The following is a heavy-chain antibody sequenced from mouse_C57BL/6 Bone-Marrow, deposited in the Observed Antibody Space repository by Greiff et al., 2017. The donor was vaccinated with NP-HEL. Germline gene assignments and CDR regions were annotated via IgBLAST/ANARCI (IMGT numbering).Heavy chain of an antibody. J-gene: IGHJ1*03. CDR2: ISNGGGST. D-gene: IGHD1-1*01. Sequence: EVHLVESGGGLVQPGGSLKLSCAASGFTFSDYYMYWVRQTPEKRLEWVAYISNGGGSTYYPDTVKGRFTISRDNAKNTLYLQMSRLKSEDTAMYYCARDGITTVVAHWYFDVWGTGTTVTVSS. V-gene: IGHV5-12*01. CDR3: ARDGITTVVAHWYFDV. CDR1: GFTFSDYY.